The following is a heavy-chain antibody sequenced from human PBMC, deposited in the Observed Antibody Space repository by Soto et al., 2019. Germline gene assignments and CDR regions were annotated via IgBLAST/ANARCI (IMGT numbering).Heavy chain of an antibody. Sequence: QVQLQTSGPGLVKPSETLSLTCTVSGDSIGAYSWSWIRQSPGKGLEWIAYIYASESANYNPSLKRRVTMSVDTSKNQLSLNLSSLTDADTAVYYCARDAEYYESSGQFYGDSRNRYFDYWGQGTLVTVSS. CDR1: GDSIGAYS. CDR3: ARDAEYYESSGQFYGDSRNRYFDY. D-gene: IGHD3-22*01. CDR2: IYASESA. V-gene: IGHV4-59*01. J-gene: IGHJ4*02.